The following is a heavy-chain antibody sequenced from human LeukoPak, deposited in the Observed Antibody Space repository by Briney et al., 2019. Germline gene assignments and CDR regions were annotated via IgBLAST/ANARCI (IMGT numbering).Heavy chain of an antibody. D-gene: IGHD3-10*01. J-gene: IGHJ3*01. CDR2: IWYDGSST. CDR3: ARSPMVRANDAFDF. Sequence: GGSLRLSCAASGFTFTNYWMHWVRQAPGKGLEWVAVIWYDGSSTYYADPVKGRFTISRDISKNTLYLQMNSLRAEDTAVYYCARSPMVRANDAFDFWGQGTMVTVSS. V-gene: IGHV3-33*08. CDR1: GFTFTNYW.